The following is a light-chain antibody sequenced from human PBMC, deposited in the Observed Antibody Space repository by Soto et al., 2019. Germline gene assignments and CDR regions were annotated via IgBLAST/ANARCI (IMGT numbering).Light chain of an antibody. CDR3: QQYNNWPPWT. J-gene: IGKJ1*01. Sequence: EIMMKPSPANLSVSPGERATLSWRAGQSISSQLAWYQQKPGQAPRLLIYGASTRATGIPARFSGSGSGTEFTLTISSLQSEDFAVYYCQQYNNWPPWTFDQGTKVEIK. CDR2: GAS. CDR1: QSISSQ. V-gene: IGKV3-15*01.